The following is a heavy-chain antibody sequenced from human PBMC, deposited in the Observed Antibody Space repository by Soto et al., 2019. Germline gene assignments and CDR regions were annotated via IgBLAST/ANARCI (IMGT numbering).Heavy chain of an antibody. D-gene: IGHD6-19*01. Sequence: GGSLRLSCAASGFTFSSYSMNWVRQAPGKGLEWVSSISSSSSYIYYADSVKGRFTISRDNAKNSLYLQMNSLRAEDTAMYYCARDRGGSSGSSDAFDIWGQGTMVTVSS. CDR3: ARDRGGSSGSSDAFDI. CDR1: GFTFSSYS. CDR2: ISSSSSYI. V-gene: IGHV3-21*01. J-gene: IGHJ3*02.